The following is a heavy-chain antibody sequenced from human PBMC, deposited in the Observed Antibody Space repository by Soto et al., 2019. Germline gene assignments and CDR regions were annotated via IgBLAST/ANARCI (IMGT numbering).Heavy chain of an antibody. CDR1: GYSFNNYW. CDR2: IYPTDSDT. CDR3: ARHDRGNSYGPPPAMDV. Sequence: EVQLVQSGAELKKPGESLRISCKGSGYSFNNYWIGWVRQMPGKGLEWMGIIYPTDSDTTYSPSFQGQVTISVDKSITTAYLQWSRLKASDTAMYYCARHDRGNSYGPPPAMDVWGQGTTVTVSS. V-gene: IGHV5-51*01. J-gene: IGHJ6*02. D-gene: IGHD5-18*01.